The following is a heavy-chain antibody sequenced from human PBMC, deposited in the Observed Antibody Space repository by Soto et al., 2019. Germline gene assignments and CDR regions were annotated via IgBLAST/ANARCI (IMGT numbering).Heavy chain of an antibody. Sequence: SETLSLTCTISGGSISGYYWSWIRQPPGKGLEWIGYVYYSGSTNYNPSLESRVTISIDTSKNQFSLKLTSVTAADTAVYYCAKYRRTEADGYTLDFWGQGTLVTVSS. CDR1: GGSISGYY. CDR3: AKYRRTEADGYTLDF. D-gene: IGHD5-12*01. V-gene: IGHV4-59*01. J-gene: IGHJ4*02. CDR2: VYYSGST.